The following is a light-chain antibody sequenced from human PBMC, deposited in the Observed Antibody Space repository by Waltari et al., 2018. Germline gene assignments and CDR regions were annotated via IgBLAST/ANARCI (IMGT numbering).Light chain of an antibody. CDR3: QEDQTWLRGT. CDR2: GAS. CDR1: QSVKSN. V-gene: IGKV3-15*01. J-gene: IGKJ1*01. Sequence: EIVMTQSPATLSVSPGDRATLSCRASQSVKSNLAWYQQRPGQTPRLLIYGASSRARGVPDRFSGSGSGTDFNLTISSLQSEDFAVYYCQEDQTWLRGTFGQGTKVDIK.